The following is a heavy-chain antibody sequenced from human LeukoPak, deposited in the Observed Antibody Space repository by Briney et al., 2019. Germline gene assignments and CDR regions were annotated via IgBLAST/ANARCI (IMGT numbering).Heavy chain of an antibody. J-gene: IGHJ4*02. CDR2: INWNGGST. D-gene: IGHD6-13*01. CDR3: ARVAAAAGIRYLDY. V-gene: IGHV3-20*04. CDR1: GFTFDDYG. Sequence: GGSLRLSCAASGFTFDDYGMSWVRQAPGKGLEWVSGINWNGGSTGYADSVKGRFTISRDNAKNSLYLQMNSLRAEDTAVYYCARVAAAAGIRYLDYWGQGTLVTVSS.